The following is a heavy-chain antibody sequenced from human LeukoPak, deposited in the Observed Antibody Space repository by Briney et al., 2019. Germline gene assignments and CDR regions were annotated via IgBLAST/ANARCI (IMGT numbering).Heavy chain of an antibody. CDR3: AGEFSGAREV. Sequence: GGSLRLSCTASDFTFSTYWVHWVRQAPGKGLIWVARIPPEASRTTYADSVKGRFTISRDNAKNTVYLQMNSLRVDDTAIYFCAGEFSGAREVWGQGTMVTVSS. J-gene: IGHJ3*01. D-gene: IGHD3-10*01. V-gene: IGHV3-74*01. CDR2: IPPEASRT. CDR1: DFTFSTYW.